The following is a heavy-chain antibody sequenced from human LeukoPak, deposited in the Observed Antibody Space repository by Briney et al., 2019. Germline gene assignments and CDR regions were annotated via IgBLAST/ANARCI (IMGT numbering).Heavy chain of an antibody. CDR3: ARHLELCSSTSCYVGYFDY. Sequence: ETSETLSLTCAVYGGSFSGYYWSWIRQPPGKGLEWIGEINHSGSTNYNPSLKSRVTISVDTSKNQFSLKLSSVTAADTAVYYCARHLELCSSTSCYVGYFDYWGQGTLVTVSS. CDR2: INHSGST. D-gene: IGHD2-2*01. V-gene: IGHV4-34*01. CDR1: GGSFSGYY. J-gene: IGHJ4*02.